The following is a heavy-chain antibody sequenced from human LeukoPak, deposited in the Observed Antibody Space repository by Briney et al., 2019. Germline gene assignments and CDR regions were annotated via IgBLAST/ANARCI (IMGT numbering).Heavy chain of an antibody. CDR2: VTSGTGYM. J-gene: IGHJ4*02. CDR1: GFSFSSYT. CDR3: ARNPPRYFN. Sequence: PGGSLRLSCSASGFSFSSYTINWVRQAPGKGLEWVSCVTSGTGYMYYADSVKGRFTISRDNAKNSLYLQMNSLRAEDTAVYYCARNPPRYFNWGQGTLVTVSS. D-gene: IGHD1-26*01. V-gene: IGHV3-21*01.